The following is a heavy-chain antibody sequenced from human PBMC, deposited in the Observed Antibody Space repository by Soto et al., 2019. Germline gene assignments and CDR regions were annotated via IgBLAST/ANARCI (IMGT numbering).Heavy chain of an antibody. D-gene: IGHD3-3*01. CDR3: ARGYYDFWRGYLQYNWFDP. CDR1: GGTFSSYA. V-gene: IGHV1-69*06. Sequence: ASVKVSCKASGGTFSSYAISWVRQAPGQGLEWMGGIIPIFGTANYAQKFQGRVTITADKSTSTAYMELSSLRSEDTAVYYCARGYYDFWRGYLQYNWFDPWGQGTLVTVSS. CDR2: IIPIFGTA. J-gene: IGHJ5*02.